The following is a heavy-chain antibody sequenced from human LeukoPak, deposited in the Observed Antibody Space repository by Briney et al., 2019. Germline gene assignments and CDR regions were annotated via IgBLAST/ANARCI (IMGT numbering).Heavy chain of an antibody. Sequence: GGALRLSCAASGFSLSSYSTNWVRQAPGEGLEWGSYISTSSNTRSYADSVKGRFTISRDNAKNSLYLQMNSLRDEDTAVYYCASWEKQLALVGGDYWGQGTLVTVSS. V-gene: IGHV3-48*02. D-gene: IGHD6-13*01. CDR2: ISTSSNTR. CDR1: GFSLSSYS. J-gene: IGHJ4*02. CDR3: ASWEKQLALVGGDY.